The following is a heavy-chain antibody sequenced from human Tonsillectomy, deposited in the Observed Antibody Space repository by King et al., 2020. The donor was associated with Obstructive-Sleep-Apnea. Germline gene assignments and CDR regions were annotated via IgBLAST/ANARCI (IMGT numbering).Heavy chain of an antibody. Sequence: VQLVESGGGLVQPGGSLRLSCVASGFTVSNNYMSWVRQAPGKGLEWVSVIYGGGNTYYADSVKGRFTISRHTSKNTLYLQMNSLGAQDTAVYYFASASGYDPLNMDVWGQGTTVTVSS. CDR2: IYGGGNT. J-gene: IGHJ6*02. CDR1: GFTVSNNY. V-gene: IGHV3-53*04. CDR3: ASASGYDPLNMDV. D-gene: IGHD5-12*01.